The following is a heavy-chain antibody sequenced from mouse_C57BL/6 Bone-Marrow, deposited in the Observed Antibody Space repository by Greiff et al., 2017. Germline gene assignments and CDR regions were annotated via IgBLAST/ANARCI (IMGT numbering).Heavy chain of an antibody. V-gene: IGHV1-76*01. CDR2: IYPGSGNT. Sequence: QVQLQQSGAELVRPGASVKLSCKASGYTFTDYYINWVKQRPGQGLEWIARIYPGSGNTYYNEKFKGKATLTADKSSSTAYMQLSSLTSEDSAVYFCARWRDGDYWGRGTTLTVTA. CDR3: ARWRDGDY. CDR1: GYTFTDYY. D-gene: IGHD3-3*01. J-gene: IGHJ2*01.